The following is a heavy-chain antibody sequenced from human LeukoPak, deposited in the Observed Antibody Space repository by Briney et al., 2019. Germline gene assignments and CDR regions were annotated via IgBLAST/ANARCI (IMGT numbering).Heavy chain of an antibody. D-gene: IGHD3-3*01. CDR1: GFTFSSYW. CDR3: ARVDKRGITIFGVVIEYFDY. CDR2: IKQDGSYK. J-gene: IGHJ4*02. Sequence: QAGGSLRLSCAASGFTFSSYWMSWVRQAPGKGLEWVATIKQDGSYKYYVDSVKGRFTISRDNAKNSLYLQMNSLRAEDTAVYYCARVDKRGITIFGVVIEYFDYWGQGTLVTVSS. V-gene: IGHV3-7*01.